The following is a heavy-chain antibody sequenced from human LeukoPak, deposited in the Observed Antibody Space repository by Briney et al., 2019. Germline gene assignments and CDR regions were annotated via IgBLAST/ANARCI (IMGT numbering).Heavy chain of an antibody. V-gene: IGHV3-53*01. D-gene: IGHD2-2*01. J-gene: IGHJ5*02. CDR2: IYSGGST. Sequence: GGSLRLSCAASGFTVGSNYMSWVRQAPGKGLEWVSVIYSGGSTYYADSVKGRFTISRDNSKNTLYLQMNSLRAEDTVVYYCARGPPTILGGFDPWGQGTLVTVSS. CDR1: GFTVGSNY. CDR3: ARGPPTILGGFDP.